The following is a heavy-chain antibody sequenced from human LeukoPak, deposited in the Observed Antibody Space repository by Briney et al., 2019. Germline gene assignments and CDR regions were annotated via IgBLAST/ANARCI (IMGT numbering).Heavy chain of an antibody. CDR1: GGSFSGYY. CDR3: ARSDGSGSYYHFDY. J-gene: IGHJ4*02. D-gene: IGHD3-10*01. Sequence: PSETLSLTCAVYGGSFSGYYWSWIRQPPGKGLEWIGEINHSGSTNYNPSLKSRVTISVDTSKNQFSLKLSSVTAADTAVYYCARSDGSGSYYHFDYWGQGTLVTVSS. CDR2: INHSGST. V-gene: IGHV4-34*01.